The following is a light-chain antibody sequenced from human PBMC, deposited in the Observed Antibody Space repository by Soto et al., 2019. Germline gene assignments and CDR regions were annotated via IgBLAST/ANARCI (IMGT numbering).Light chain of an antibody. CDR3: QQYNSLWT. CDR1: QSINIW. V-gene: IGKV1-5*03. CDR2: KAS. J-gene: IGKJ1*01. Sequence: IQMTQSPSTLSASVGDRVTVTCRASQSINIWLAWYQQKPGKAPKLLIYKASTLEVGVPSRFSGSGSGTEFTLTISSLQPDDFATYYCQQYNSLWTFGQGTKV.